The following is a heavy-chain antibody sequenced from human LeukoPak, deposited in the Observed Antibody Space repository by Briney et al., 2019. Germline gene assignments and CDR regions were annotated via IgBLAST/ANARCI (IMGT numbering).Heavy chain of an antibody. Sequence: KPSETLSLTCTVSGGSISSYYWSWIRQPPGKGLEWIGYIYYSGSTNYNPSLKSRVTISVDTSKNQFSLKPSSVTAADTAVYYCARGSLTGYYNWFDPWGQGTLVTVSS. CDR1: GGSISSYY. J-gene: IGHJ5*02. V-gene: IGHV4-59*01. CDR3: ARGSLTGYYNWFDP. D-gene: IGHD3-9*01. CDR2: IYYSGST.